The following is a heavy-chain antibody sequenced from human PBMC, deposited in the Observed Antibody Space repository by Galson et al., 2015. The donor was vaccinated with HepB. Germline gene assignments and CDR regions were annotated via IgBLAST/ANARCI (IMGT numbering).Heavy chain of an antibody. V-gene: IGHV1-8*01. Sequence: SVKVSCKASGYTFTSYDINWVRQATGQGLEWMGWMNPNGGNTGYAQKFQGRVTMTRNTSISTAYMELSSLRSEDTAVYYCARGRTTTVTTPGYWGQGTLVTVSS. J-gene: IGHJ4*02. D-gene: IGHD4-17*01. CDR3: ARGRTTTVTTPGY. CDR2: MNPNGGNT. CDR1: GYTFTSYD.